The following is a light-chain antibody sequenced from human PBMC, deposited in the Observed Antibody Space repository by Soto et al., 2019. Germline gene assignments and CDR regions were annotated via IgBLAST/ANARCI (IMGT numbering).Light chain of an antibody. CDR2: AAS. CDR3: QQYTNWPTWT. J-gene: IGKJ1*01. V-gene: IGKV3D-15*01. CDR1: QTVSSSY. Sequence: EIVLTQSPATLSLSPGERATLSCRASQTVSSSYLAWYQQKRGQAPRLLIYAASSRATGVPDRFSGSGSGTEFTLTISSLQSEDFALYYCQQYTNWPTWTFGQATKVDLK.